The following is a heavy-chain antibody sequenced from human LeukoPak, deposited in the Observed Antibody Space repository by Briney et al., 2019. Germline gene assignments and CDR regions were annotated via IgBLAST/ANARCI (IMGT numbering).Heavy chain of an antibody. CDR2: IYIIVSP. V-gene: IGHV4-4*07. CDR3: ARTLVDQFARVRAVLYFYDY. Sequence: SQRLSLTRTLSVGSPSTFYSSCIRQPAGNGREWIRRIYIIVSPNFNPSLKSRCTVSVGTSKNQFSLKLSCVTAADTAVYYCARTLVDQFARVRAVLYFYDYWGEGTLVTVSS. J-gene: IGHJ4*02. CDR1: VGSPSTFY. D-gene: IGHD3-10*02.